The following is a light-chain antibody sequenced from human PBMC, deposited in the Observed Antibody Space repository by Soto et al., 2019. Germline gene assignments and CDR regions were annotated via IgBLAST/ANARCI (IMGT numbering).Light chain of an antibody. CDR3: QQYDSYSWT. CDR2: DAS. J-gene: IGKJ1*01. Sequence: DIQMAPSPATLSASVGDGVTITCRASQSISSWLAWYQQKPGKAPKLLIYDASSLESGVPSRFSGSGSGTEFTLTISSLQTDDFASYYCQQYDSYSWTFGQGTKVDI. V-gene: IGKV1-5*01. CDR1: QSISSW.